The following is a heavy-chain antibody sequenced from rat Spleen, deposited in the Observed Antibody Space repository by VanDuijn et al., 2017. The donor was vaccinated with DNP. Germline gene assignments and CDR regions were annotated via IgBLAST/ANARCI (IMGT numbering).Heavy chain of an antibody. CDR3: ARQNYIYAFDY. D-gene: IGHD1-2*01. V-gene: IGHV5-31*01. CDR1: GFIFSNYW. CDR2: ISPGAGST. J-gene: IGHJ2*01. Sequence: EVQLVESGGGLVQPGRSLKLSCVASGFIFSNYWMTWIRQAPGKGLEWVASISPGAGSTYYRDSVKGRFTISRDNAKGTLYLQMDSLRSEDTATYYCARQNYIYAFDYWGQGVMVTVSS.